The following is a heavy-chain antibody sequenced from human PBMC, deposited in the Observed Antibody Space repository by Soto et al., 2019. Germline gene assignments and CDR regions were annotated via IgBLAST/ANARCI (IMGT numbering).Heavy chain of an antibody. V-gene: IGHV3-73*01. J-gene: IGHJ6*02. CDR1: GFTFSGSA. CDR3: TTYYNDRSPGLLGGMDV. Sequence: PGGSLRLSCAASGFTFSGSAMHWVRQASGKGLEWVGRIRSKANSYATAYAASVKGRFTISRDDSKNTAYLQMNSLKTEDTAVYYCTTYYNDRSPGLLGGMDVWGQGTPVTASS. D-gene: IGHD3-22*01. CDR2: IRSKANSYAT.